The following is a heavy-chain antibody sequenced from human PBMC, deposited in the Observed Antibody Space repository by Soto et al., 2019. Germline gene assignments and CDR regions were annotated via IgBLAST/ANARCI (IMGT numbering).Heavy chain of an antibody. CDR1: GVTFSSYS. J-gene: IGHJ6*02. Sequence: GGSLRLSCAASGVTFSSYSMNWVRQAPGKGLEWVSYISSSSSTIYYADSVKGRFTISRDNAKNSLYLQMNSLRDEDTAVYYCARGSSWAVAGTNYYYGMDVWGQGTTVTVSS. CDR3: ARGSSWAVAGTNYYYGMDV. CDR2: ISSSSSTI. D-gene: IGHD6-19*01. V-gene: IGHV3-48*02.